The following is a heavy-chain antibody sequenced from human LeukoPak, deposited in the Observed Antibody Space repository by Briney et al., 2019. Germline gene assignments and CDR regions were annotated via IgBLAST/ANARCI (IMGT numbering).Heavy chain of an antibody. D-gene: IGHD6-19*01. CDR1: GGSFSGYY. CDR2: IYTGGST. CDR3: ARVAVAGKVDY. J-gene: IGHJ4*02. Sequence: PSETLSLTCAVYGGSFSGYYWSWIRQPPGKGLEWIGRIYTGGSTNYNPSLKSRVTMSVDTSKNQFSLKLSSVTAADTAVYYCARVAVAGKVDYWGQGTLVTVSS. V-gene: IGHV4-59*10.